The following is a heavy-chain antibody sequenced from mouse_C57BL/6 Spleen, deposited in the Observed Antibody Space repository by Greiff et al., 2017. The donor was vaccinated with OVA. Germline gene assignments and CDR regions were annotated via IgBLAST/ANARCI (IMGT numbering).Heavy chain of an antibody. CDR3: ASYYPFAY. J-gene: IGHJ3*01. Sequence: DVQLVESGGGLVKPGGSLKLSCAASGFTFSDYGMHWVRQAPEKGLEWVAYISSGSSTIYYADTVKGRFTISRDNAKNTLFLQMTSLRSEDTAMYYCASYYPFAYWGQGTLVTVSA. CDR2: ISSGSSTI. V-gene: IGHV5-17*01. D-gene: IGHD1-1*01. CDR1: GFTFSDYG.